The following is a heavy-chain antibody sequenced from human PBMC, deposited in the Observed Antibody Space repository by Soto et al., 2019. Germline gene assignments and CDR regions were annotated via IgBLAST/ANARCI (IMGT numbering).Heavy chain of an antibody. CDR3: ARDLWGYCGTDCYPLDV. D-gene: IGHD2-21*02. V-gene: IGHV4-59*01. Sequence: SETLSLICTVSGGSIRSFYWSWIRQAPGKGLEWIGYLYNSGSTVYNPSLKSRVTISVDTSKNQFSLKLNSVTAADTAVYYCARDLWGYCGTDCYPLDVWGQGTTVTVSS. CDR2: LYNSGST. CDR1: GGSIRSFY. J-gene: IGHJ6*02.